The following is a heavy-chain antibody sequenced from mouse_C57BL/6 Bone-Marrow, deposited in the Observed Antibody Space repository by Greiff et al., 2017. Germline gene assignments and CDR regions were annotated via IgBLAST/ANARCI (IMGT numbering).Heavy chain of an antibody. CDR3: VRHDYYYGTLFAY. J-gene: IGHJ3*01. CDR1: GFSFNTYA. V-gene: IGHV10-1*01. Sequence: EVKLVESGGGLVQPKGSLKLSCAASGFSFNTYAMNWVRQAPGKGLEWVARIRSKSNNYATYYADSVKDRFTISRDDSESMLYLQMNNLKTEHTAMYYCVRHDYYYGTLFAYWGQGTLVTVSA. CDR2: IRSKSNNYAT. D-gene: IGHD1-1*01.